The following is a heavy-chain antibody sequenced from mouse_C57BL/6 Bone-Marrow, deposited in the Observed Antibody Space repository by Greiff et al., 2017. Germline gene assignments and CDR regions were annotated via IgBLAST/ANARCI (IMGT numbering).Heavy chain of an antibody. CDR3: ARERVYSNDLDY. D-gene: IGHD2-5*01. CDR2: IYPSDSET. Sequence: QVQLQQPGAELVRPGSSVKLSCKASGYTFTSYWMDWVKQRPGQGLEWIGNIYPSDSETHYNQKFKDKATLTVDKSSSTAYMQLSSLTSEDSAVYYCARERVYSNDLDYWGQGTTLTVSS. CDR1: GYTFTSYW. V-gene: IGHV1-61*01. J-gene: IGHJ2*01.